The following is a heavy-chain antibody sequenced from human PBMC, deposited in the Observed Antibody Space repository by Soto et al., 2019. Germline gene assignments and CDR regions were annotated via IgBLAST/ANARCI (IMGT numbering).Heavy chain of an antibody. CDR2: IYYSGST. Sequence: SETLSLTCTVSGGPISSSSYYWGWIRQPPGKGLEWIGSIYYSGSTYYNPSLKSRVTISVDTSRNQFSLKLSSVTAADTAVYYCASSAGYSSGWYVQEGWADGYWGQGTLVTVSS. CDR1: GGPISSSSYY. V-gene: IGHV4-39*01. CDR3: ASSAGYSSGWYVQEGWADGY. J-gene: IGHJ4*02. D-gene: IGHD6-19*01.